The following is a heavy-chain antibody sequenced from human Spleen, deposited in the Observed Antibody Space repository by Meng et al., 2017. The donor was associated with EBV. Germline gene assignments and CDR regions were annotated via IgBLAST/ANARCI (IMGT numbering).Heavy chain of an antibody. CDR2: IYHTGSP. D-gene: IGHD4-17*01. CDR3: ARALLTVTTRWFDP. CDR1: GGAVRSPGSG. J-gene: IGHJ5*02. Sequence: LREAGPGLVTPSQTRSLTCGVSGGAVRSPGSGWAWIRQPPGKGLEWIGYIYHTGSPFYSPSLRGRVTMSLDKGSNQFSMSLMSVTAADTAVYYCARALLTVTTRWFDPWGQGTLVTVSS. V-gene: IGHV4-30-4*01.